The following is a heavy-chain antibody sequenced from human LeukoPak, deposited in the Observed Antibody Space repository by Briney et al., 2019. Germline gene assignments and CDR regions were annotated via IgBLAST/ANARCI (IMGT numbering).Heavy chain of an antibody. D-gene: IGHD6-13*01. CDR1: GVSINNYY. CDR3: ARDPYGQLDWFDP. J-gene: IGHJ5*02. CDR2: IYHTGST. V-gene: IGHV4-59*01. Sequence: SETLSLTCNVSGVSINNYYWSWIRQPPGKGLEWISYIYHTGSTNYNPSLKSRVTMSIDSSKSQFSLNLSSVTTADTAVYYCARDPYGQLDWFDPWGQGTLVTVSS.